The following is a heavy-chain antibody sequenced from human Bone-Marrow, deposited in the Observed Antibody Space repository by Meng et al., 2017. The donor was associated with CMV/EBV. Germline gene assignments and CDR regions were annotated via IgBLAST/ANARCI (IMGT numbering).Heavy chain of an antibody. D-gene: IGHD6-13*01. CDR2: ISGSGGST. J-gene: IGHJ4*02. CDR3: AKLLSIAAPIGDYYLDY. CDR1: GFTFSSYA. Sequence: GESLKISCAASGFTFSSYAMSWVRQAPGKGLEWVSAISGSGGSTYYADSVKGRFTISRDNSKNTLYLQMNSLRAEDTAVYYCAKLLSIAAPIGDYYLDYWGQGTLVTVSS. V-gene: IGHV3-23*01.